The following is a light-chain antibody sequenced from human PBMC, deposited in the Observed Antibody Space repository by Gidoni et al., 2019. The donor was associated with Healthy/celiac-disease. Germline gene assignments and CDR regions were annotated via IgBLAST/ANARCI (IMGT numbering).Light chain of an antibody. CDR3: QQYGSSPWT. V-gene: IGKV3-20*01. CDR2: DAS. Sequence: ETVLTQSPGTLSFSPGERATLSCRANQSVSSSYLAWYQQKPGQAPRLLIYDASSRATGIPDRFSGSGSGTDFTLTISRLEPEDFAVYYCQQYGSSPWTFGQGTKVEIK. J-gene: IGKJ1*01. CDR1: QSVSSSY.